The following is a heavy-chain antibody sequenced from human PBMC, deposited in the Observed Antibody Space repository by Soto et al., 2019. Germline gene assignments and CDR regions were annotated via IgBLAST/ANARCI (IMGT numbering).Heavy chain of an antibody. V-gene: IGHV4-59*01. CDR3: ARENWNEGYFDY. J-gene: IGHJ4*02. Sequence: PSETLSLTCTVSGGSISSNYWSWIRQPPGKGLEWIGYIYYSGSTNYNPSLKSRVTISVDTSKNQFSLKLSSVTAADTAVYYCARENWNEGYFDYWGQGTLVTVSS. CDR1: GGSISSNY. D-gene: IGHD1-1*01. CDR2: IYYSGST.